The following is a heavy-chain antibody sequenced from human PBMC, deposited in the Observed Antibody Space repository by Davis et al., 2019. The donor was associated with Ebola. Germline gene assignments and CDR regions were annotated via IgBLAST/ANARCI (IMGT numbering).Heavy chain of an antibody. CDR1: GFTFTSFS. D-gene: IGHD3-3*01. Sequence: PGGSLRLSCAVSGFTFTSFSMNWVRQAPGEGLEWIAYFGHHNWAISYADSVKGRFTISGDSAKNSVYLQMNSLRGEDTAVYYCARVQNYDFWSGLGYWGQGVLVTVSS. CDR3: ARVQNYDFWSGLGY. J-gene: IGHJ4*02. CDR2: FGHHNWAI. V-gene: IGHV3-48*01.